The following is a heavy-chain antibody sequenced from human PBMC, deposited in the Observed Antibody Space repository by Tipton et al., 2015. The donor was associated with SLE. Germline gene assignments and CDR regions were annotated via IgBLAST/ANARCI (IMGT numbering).Heavy chain of an antibody. Sequence: TLSLTCTVSGGSISSHYWSWIRQPPGKGLEWIGEINHSGSTNYNPSLKSRVTISVDTSKNQFSLKLSSVTAADTAVYYCARPRPPTYAFDIWGQGTMVTVSS. CDR2: INHSGST. CDR3: ARPRPPTYAFDI. J-gene: IGHJ3*02. CDR1: GGSISSHY. V-gene: IGHV4-34*01.